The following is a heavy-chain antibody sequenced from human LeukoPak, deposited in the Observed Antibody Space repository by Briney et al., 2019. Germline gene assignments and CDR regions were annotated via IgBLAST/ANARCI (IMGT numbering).Heavy chain of an antibody. V-gene: IGHV3-33*01. CDR3: AREDGGMDV. CDR2: IWYDGSNK. Sequence: GGSLRLSCAASGFTFRSYDMHWVRQAPGKGLEWVAVIWYDGSNKYYADSVEGRFSISRDNSKHTLYLQMNSLRVEDTAVYSCAREDGGMDVCGQGTTATVSS. CDR1: GFTFRSYD. J-gene: IGHJ6*02.